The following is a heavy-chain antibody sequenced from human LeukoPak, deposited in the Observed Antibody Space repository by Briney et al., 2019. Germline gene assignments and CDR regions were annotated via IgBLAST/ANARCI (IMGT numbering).Heavy chain of an antibody. J-gene: IGHJ4*02. D-gene: IGHD4-17*01. V-gene: IGHV3-53*01. CDR1: GFTVSSSY. Sequence: PGGSLRLSCAASGFTVSSSYMSWVRQAPGKGLEWVSVIYSGGSTYYADSVKGRFTISRDNSKNTLYLQMNSLRAEDTAVYYCARDRDYGDYDYWGQGTLVTVSS. CDR2: IYSGGST. CDR3: ARDRDYGDYDY.